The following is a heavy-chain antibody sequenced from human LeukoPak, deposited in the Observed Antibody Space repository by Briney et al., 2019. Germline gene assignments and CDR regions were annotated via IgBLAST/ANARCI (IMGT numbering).Heavy chain of an antibody. D-gene: IGHD5-12*01. Sequence: SETLSLTCAVYGGSFSGYYWSWIRQPPGKGLEWIGEINHSGSTNYNPSLKSRVTISVDTSKNQFSLKLSSVTAADTAVYYCARGRTDGYSGYAYMLLDNWFDPWGQGTLVTVSS. CDR1: GGSFSGYY. V-gene: IGHV4-34*01. CDR3: ARGRTDGYSGYAYMLLDNWFDP. CDR2: INHSGST. J-gene: IGHJ5*02.